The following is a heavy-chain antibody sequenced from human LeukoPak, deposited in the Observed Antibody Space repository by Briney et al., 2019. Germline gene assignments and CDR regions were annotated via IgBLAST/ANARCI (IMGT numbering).Heavy chain of an antibody. V-gene: IGHV3-30*03. CDR2: ISYDGSNK. D-gene: IGHD6-13*01. Sequence: GGSLRLSCTASGFTFSSYAMNWVRQAPGKGLEWVAVISYDGSNKYYADSVKGRFTISRDNAKNSLYLQMNSLRAEDTAVYYCAGHSLGQQLPPYWGQGTLVTVSS. CDR1: GFTFSSYA. J-gene: IGHJ4*02. CDR3: AGHSLGQQLPPY.